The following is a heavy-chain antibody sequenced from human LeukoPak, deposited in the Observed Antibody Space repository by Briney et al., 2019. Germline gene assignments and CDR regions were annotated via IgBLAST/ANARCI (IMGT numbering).Heavy chain of an antibody. D-gene: IGHD2-2*01. J-gene: IGHJ4*02. CDR1: GFTFSSYS. CDR2: IRSKANSYAT. CDR3: TRHKTYCSSTSCYLYYFDY. Sequence: GGSLRLSCAASGFTFSSYSMNWVRQASGKGLEWVGRIRSKANSYATAYAASVKGRFTISRDDSKNTAYLQMDSLKTEDTAVYYCTRHKTYCSSTSCYLYYFDYWGQGTLVTVSS. V-gene: IGHV3-73*01.